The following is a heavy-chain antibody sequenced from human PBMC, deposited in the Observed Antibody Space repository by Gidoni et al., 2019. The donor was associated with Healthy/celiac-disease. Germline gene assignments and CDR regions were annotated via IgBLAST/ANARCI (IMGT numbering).Heavy chain of an antibody. V-gene: IGHV1-69*04. CDR1: GGTFSSYA. CDR3: ARDMDMVSVVVVAANDAFDI. CDR2: IIPILGIA. D-gene: IGHD2-15*01. Sequence: QVQLVQSGAEVKKPGSSVKVSCKASGGTFSSYAISWVRQAPGQGLEWMGRIIPILGIANYAQKFQGRVTITADKSTSTAYMELSSLRSEDTAVYYCARDMDMVSVVVVAANDAFDIWGQGTMVTVSS. J-gene: IGHJ3*02.